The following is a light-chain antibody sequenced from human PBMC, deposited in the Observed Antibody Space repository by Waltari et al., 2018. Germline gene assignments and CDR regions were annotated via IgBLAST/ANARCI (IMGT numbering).Light chain of an antibody. CDR2: EVN. CDR3: SSYAGSNTVV. Sequence: QSALTQPPSASGSPGQSVTISCTGTISDVGGYDYVSWYQQHPGKAPKVMIYEVNKRPSGVPDRFSGSKSGRTAALTVSVLQADDEAAYYCSSYAGSNTVVFGGGTKLTVL. J-gene: IGLJ2*01. V-gene: IGLV2-8*01. CDR1: ISDVGGYDY.